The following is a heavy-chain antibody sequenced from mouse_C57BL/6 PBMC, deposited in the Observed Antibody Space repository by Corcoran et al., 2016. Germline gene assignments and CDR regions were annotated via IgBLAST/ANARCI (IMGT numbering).Heavy chain of an antibody. CDR1: GYAFSSYW. V-gene: IGHV1-80*01. J-gene: IGHJ2*01. Sequence: QVQLQQSGAELVKPGASVKISCKASGYAFSSYWMNWVKQRPGKGLEWIGQIYPGDGDTNYNGKFKGKATLTADKSSSTAYMQLSSLTSEDSAVYFCARQTLYYSNERFDYWGQGTTLTVSS. D-gene: IGHD2-5*01. CDR2: IYPGDGDT. CDR3: ARQTLYYSNERFDY.